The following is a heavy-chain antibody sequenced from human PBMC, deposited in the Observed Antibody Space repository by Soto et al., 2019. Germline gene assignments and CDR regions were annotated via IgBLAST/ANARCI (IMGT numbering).Heavy chain of an antibody. J-gene: IGHJ4*02. D-gene: IGHD6-13*01. V-gene: IGHV3-23*01. CDR1: GFTFSNYA. Sequence: PGGSLRLSCAASGFTFSNYAINWVRQSPGKGLEWVPVISGSVGSTYYADSVKGRFTITRDNSKNTLYLQMNSLRAEDTAVYYCAKAGGAAGTVDYFDYWGQGTLVTVSS. CDR2: ISGSVGST. CDR3: AKAGGAAGTVDYFDY.